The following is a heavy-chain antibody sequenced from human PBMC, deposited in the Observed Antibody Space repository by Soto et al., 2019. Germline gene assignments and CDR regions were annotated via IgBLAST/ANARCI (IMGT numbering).Heavy chain of an antibody. J-gene: IGHJ5*02. CDR2: ISGSGDNT. Sequence: EVQLLESGGGLVQPGGSLRLSCAASGFTFCSYVMSWVRQAPGKGLEWVSGISGSGDNTYYADSVKGRFTISRDNSKNTLFLQMNSLRAEDTALYFCAKEMGDYYDSSGSWFDPWGQGTLVTVSS. D-gene: IGHD3-22*01. CDR1: GFTFCSYV. V-gene: IGHV3-23*01. CDR3: AKEMGDYYDSSGSWFDP.